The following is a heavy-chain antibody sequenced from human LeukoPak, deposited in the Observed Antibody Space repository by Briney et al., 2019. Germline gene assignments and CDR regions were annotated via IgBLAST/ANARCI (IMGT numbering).Heavy chain of an antibody. V-gene: IGHV1-46*01. Sequence: ASVKVSCKASGYTFTSYYMHWVRQAPGQGLEWMGIINPSGGSTSYAQKFQGRVTMTRDTFTSTVYMELSSLRSEDTAVYYCARASARLTPFDYWGQGTLVTVSS. J-gene: IGHJ4*02. CDR3: ARASARLTPFDY. CDR2: INPSGGST. CDR1: GYTFTSYY.